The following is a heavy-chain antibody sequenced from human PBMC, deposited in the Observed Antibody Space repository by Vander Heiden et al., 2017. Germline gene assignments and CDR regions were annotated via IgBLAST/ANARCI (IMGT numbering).Heavy chain of an antibody. J-gene: IGHJ4*02. D-gene: IGHD6-19*01. Sequence: EVQLVQSGAEVKKTGESLKISCKGSGYRFTDYRIAWVRQLPGKGLEWMGTIYPGDSDTRYSPSFQGQVTISADKSIDTAYLQWSSLKASDTAMYYCARHPALAVAVDYWGQGTLVTVSS. CDR1: GYRFTDYR. CDR3: ARHPALAVAVDY. CDR2: IYPGDSDT. V-gene: IGHV5-51*01.